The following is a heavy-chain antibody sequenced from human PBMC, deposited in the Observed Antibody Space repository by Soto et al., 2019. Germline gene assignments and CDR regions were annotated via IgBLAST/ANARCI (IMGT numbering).Heavy chain of an antibody. D-gene: IGHD3-16*01. CDR2: ITDSGSTI. J-gene: IGHJ4*02. Sequence: QVQLVESGGGLVKPGGSLRLSCAASGFPFSVYYMSWIRQAPGQGLEWLSYITDSGSTIYYAGSVKGRFTISRDNAKNSLYLQMHSLRAEDTAVYYCARVGWTSLTFFDYWGQGTLVTVSS. CDR3: ARVGWTSLTFFDY. V-gene: IGHV3-11*01. CDR1: GFPFSVYY.